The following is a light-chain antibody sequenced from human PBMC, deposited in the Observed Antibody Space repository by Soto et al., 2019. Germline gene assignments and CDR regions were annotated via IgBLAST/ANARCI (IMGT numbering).Light chain of an antibody. CDR1: SSDVGSSNY. J-gene: IGLJ2*01. CDR3: SSYTTLNTVI. V-gene: IGLV2-14*03. CDR2: DVN. Sequence: QSALTQPASVSVSPGQSITLSCTGSSSDVGSSNYVSWYQQLPGKAPKLIIFDVNNWPSGVSDRFSGSKSDNTASLTISGLQAEDEADYYCSSYTTLNTVIFGGGTKLTVL.